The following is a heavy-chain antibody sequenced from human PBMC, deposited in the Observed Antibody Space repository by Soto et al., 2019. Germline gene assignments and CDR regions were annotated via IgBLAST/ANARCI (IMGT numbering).Heavy chain of an antibody. CDR2: INHSGST. Sequence: PSETLSLTCAVYGGAFSGYYWSWIRQPPGKGLEWIGEINHSGSTNYNPSLKSRVTISVDTSKNQFSLKLSSVTAADTAVYYCASTRGYSYALDYWGQATQVTVSS. D-gene: IGHD5-18*01. CDR3: ASTRGYSYALDY. V-gene: IGHV4-34*01. J-gene: IGHJ4*02. CDR1: GGAFSGYY.